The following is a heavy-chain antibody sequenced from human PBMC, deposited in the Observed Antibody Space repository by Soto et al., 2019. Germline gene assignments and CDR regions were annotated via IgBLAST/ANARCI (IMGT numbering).Heavy chain of an antibody. V-gene: IGHV1-18*01. J-gene: IGHJ3*01. CDR3: AAARRYWNELKAFDY. CDR1: GYTFTSYG. CDR2: ISAYNGNT. Sequence: QVQLVQSGAEVKKPGASVKVSCKASGYTFTSYGISWVRQAPGQGLERMGWISAYNGNTNYAQKLQGRVTMTTDTSMSTDCMEKRMRKADDDGGYYCAAARRYWNELKAFDYWGQGTMVTDSS. D-gene: IGHD1-1*01.